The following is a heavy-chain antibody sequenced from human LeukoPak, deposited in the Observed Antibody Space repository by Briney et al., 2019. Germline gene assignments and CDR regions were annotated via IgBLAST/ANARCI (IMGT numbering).Heavy chain of an antibody. CDR2: IYHSGST. Sequence: SQTLSLTCAVSGGSISSGGYSWSWIRQPPGKGLEWIGYIYHSGSTYYNPSLKSRVTISVDRSKNQFSLKLSSVTAADTAVYYCARVIGNRGVIDYWGQGTLVTVSS. CDR3: ARVIGNRGVIDY. J-gene: IGHJ4*02. V-gene: IGHV4-30-2*01. CDR1: GGSISSGGYS. D-gene: IGHD2-21*01.